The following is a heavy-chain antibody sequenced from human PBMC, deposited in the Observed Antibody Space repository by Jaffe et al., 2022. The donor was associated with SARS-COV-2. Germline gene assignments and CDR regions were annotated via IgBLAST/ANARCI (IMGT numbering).Heavy chain of an antibody. CDR2: ISGSGGSP. D-gene: IGHD6-13*01. Sequence: EVQLLESGGGLVQPGGSLRLSCAASGFTFSSYAMSWVRQAPGKGLEWVSAISGSGGSPYYADSVKGRFTISRDISKNTLYLQMNSLRAEDTAVYYCAKSGSSRPIYYFDYWGQGTLVTVSS. CDR3: AKSGSSRPIYYFDY. CDR1: GFTFSSYA. J-gene: IGHJ4*02. V-gene: IGHV3-23*01.